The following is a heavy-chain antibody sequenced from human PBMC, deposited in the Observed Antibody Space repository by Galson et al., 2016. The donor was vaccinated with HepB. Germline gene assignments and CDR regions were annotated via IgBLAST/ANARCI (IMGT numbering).Heavy chain of an antibody. D-gene: IGHD3-3*01. Sequence: LTCAVSGGSVSSSDWWTWVRQPPGKGLEWIGEIYHSGLTNYNPSLKSRVTISIDTSKNQFSLNLSSVIAADTAVYYCARAIPGYERGPYFDYWGQGTLVTVSS. CDR1: GGSVSSSDW. CDR2: IYHSGLT. CDR3: ARAIPGYERGPYFDY. J-gene: IGHJ4*02. V-gene: IGHV4-4*02.